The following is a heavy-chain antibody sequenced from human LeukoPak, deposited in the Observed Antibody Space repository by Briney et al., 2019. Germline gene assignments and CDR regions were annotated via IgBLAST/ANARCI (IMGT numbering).Heavy chain of an antibody. CDR3: AKAPRFGDHAAEYFYYYMDV. V-gene: IGHV3-23*01. CDR2: IPGSGGST. CDR1: GFTFSNYG. Sequence: GGSLRLSCAASGFTFSNYGMSWVRQAPGKGLEWVSSIPGSGGSTYYADSVKGRFTISRDNSKNTLYLQMNNLRVDDTAVYYCAKAPRFGDHAAEYFYYYMDVWGKGTTVTVSS. D-gene: IGHD3-16*01. J-gene: IGHJ6*03.